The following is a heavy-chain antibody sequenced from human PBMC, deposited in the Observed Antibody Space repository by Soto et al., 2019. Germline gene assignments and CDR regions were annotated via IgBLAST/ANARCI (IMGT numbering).Heavy chain of an antibody. CDR2: ISYHGSNK. V-gene: IGHV3-30*18. Sequence: VHLVESGGGVVQPGRSLRLSCAASGFTFSSYGMHWVRQAPGKGLEWVAVISYHGSNKDYADSVKGRFTISRDNSKNTLYLQMNSLRGEDTAVYYCAKDRQLGSSLYYFDYWGQGTLVTVSS. J-gene: IGHJ4*02. CDR1: GFTFSSYG. D-gene: IGHD5-18*01. CDR3: AKDRQLGSSLYYFDY.